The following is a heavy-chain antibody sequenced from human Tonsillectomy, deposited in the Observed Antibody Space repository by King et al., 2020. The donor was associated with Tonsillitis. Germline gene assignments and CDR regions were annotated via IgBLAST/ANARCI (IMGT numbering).Heavy chain of an antibody. CDR2: IRYDGSNK. Sequence: VQLVESGGGVVQPGGSLRLSCAASGFTFSSYGMHWVRQAPGKGLEWVAFIRYDGSNKYYADSVKGRFTISRDNSKNTLYLQMNSLRDEDTAVYYCAKPQGYYYYYGMDVWGQGTTVTVSS. J-gene: IGHJ6*02. CDR3: AKPQGYYYYYGMDV. CDR1: GFTFSSYG. V-gene: IGHV3-30*02.